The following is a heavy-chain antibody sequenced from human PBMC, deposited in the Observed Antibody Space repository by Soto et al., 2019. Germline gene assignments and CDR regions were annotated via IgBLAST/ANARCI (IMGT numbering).Heavy chain of an antibody. CDR1: GDTFNSQT. D-gene: IGHD1-26*01. CDR2: IIPLLDIA. V-gene: IGHV1-69*02. CDR3: ATFYSGT. J-gene: IGHJ4*02. Sequence: QVQLVQSGAEVKKPGSSVRVSCKASGDTFNSQTFSWVRQAPGQGLEWMGRIIPLLDIANFAQKFQGRLTLSADTSTTTAHRELSSLRSEDTAIYYCATFYSGTGGQGTLVTVSA.